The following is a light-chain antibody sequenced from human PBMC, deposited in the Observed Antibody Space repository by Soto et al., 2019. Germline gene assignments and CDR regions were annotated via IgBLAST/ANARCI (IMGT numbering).Light chain of an antibody. V-gene: IGKV1-12*01. CDR2: GAS. CDR3: QQANSFPVT. Sequence: DIQMTQSPSFVSASLGDSVTITCRASQDISSWVAWYQQRPGRAPTLLIYGASTLQIGVPSRFSGGGFGTEFTLTISNLLPEDVGTYYCQQANSFPVTFGQGTRLDIK. CDR1: QDISSW. J-gene: IGKJ5*01.